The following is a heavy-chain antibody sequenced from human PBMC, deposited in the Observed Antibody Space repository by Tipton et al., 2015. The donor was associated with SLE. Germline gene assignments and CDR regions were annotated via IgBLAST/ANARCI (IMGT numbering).Heavy chain of an antibody. J-gene: IGHJ3*02. CDR2: ISRSTSTI. D-gene: IGHD5-18*01. CDR1: GFTFSTYS. Sequence: QLVQSGGGLVQPGGSLRLSCAASGFTFSTYSMNWVRQAPGKGLEWVSYISRSTSTIYYADSVKGRFTISRDNAKNSLYLQMNSLRAEDTAVYYCASPGDVDTASAGAFGIWGQGTMVTVSS. CDR3: ASPGDVDTASAGAFGI. V-gene: IGHV3-48*01.